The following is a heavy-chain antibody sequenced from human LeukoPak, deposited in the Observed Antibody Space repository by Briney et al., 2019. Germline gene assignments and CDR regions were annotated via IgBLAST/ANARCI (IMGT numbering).Heavy chain of an antibody. CDR2: INPDGRDT. V-gene: IGHV3-7*01. D-gene: IGHD2-21*02. CDR3: TSWGDTTAEYFQR. J-gene: IGHJ1*01. Sequence: GGSLRLSCVVSGFTFNRCWMNWVRQAPGKGLEWVAHINPDGRDTCYVDSVKGRFTISRDNAQNSMYLQMNSLRVEDTAVYYCTSWGDTTAEYFQRWGQGTLVTVSS. CDR1: GFTFNRCW.